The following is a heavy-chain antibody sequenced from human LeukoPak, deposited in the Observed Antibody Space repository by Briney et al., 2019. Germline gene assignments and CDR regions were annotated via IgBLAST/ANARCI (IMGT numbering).Heavy chain of an antibody. D-gene: IGHD2-15*01. Sequence: PSETLSLTCTVSGGSVSSGSYYWSWIRQPPGKGLEWIGYIYYSGSTNYNPSLKSRVTISVDTSKNQFSLKLSSVTAADTAVYYCARVPRGIVVVVAATKGGLNWFDPWGQGTLVTVSS. CDR1: GGSVSSGSYY. CDR2: IYYSGST. CDR3: ARVPRGIVVVVAATKGGLNWFDP. J-gene: IGHJ5*02. V-gene: IGHV4-61*01.